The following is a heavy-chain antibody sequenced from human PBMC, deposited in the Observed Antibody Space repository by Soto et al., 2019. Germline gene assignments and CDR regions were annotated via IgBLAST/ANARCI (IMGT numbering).Heavy chain of an antibody. D-gene: IGHD6-25*01. CDR1: GYSFTDYF. J-gene: IGHJ4*02. V-gene: IGHV1-2*02. CDR2: TNPKSGVT. CDR3: ARAHVRLQLGSSDY. Sequence: QVQLVQSGAEVKKPGASVKVSCRASGYSFTDYFMHWVRQVPGQGLEWMGWTNPKSGVTKYPEKFQGRVTMTRDTSISTAHMELTRLRSDDTAVYYCARAHVRLQLGSSDYWGQGTLVTVSS.